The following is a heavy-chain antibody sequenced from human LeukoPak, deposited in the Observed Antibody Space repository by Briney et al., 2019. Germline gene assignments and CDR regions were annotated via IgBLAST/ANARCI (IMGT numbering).Heavy chain of an antibody. V-gene: IGHV3-21*01. CDR2: ISSSSSYI. Sequence: GGSLRLSCAASGFTFSSYSMNWVREAPGKGLEWVSSISSSSSYIYYADSVKGRFTISRDNAKNSLYLQMNSLRAEDTAVYYCARDGSGILTGYSPLDYWGQGTLVTVSS. CDR1: GFTFSSYS. CDR3: ARDGSGILTGYSPLDY. J-gene: IGHJ4*02. D-gene: IGHD3-9*01.